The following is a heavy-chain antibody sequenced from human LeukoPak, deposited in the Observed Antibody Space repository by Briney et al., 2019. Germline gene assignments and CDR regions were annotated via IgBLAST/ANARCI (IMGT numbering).Heavy chain of an antibody. J-gene: IGHJ5*02. Sequence: GRSLRLSCAASGFTFSNYGMHWVRQAPGKGLEWVAVVSSDGSIDYYADSLRGRFTVSRDNSKNTMFLQFNTLRPEDTAVYDCAREGMGTTFSAWFEPWGQGTLVTVSS. V-gene: IGHV3-30*03. CDR1: GFTFSNYG. CDR3: AREGMGTTFSAWFEP. CDR2: VSSDGSID. D-gene: IGHD1-7*01.